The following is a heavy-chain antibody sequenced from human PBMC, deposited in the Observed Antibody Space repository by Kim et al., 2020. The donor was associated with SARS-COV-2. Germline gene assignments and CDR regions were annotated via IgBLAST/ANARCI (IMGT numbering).Heavy chain of an antibody. V-gene: IGHV3-30*18. CDR1: GFTFSSYG. D-gene: IGHD3-22*01. CDR3: AKDHSSGYLGY. Sequence: GGSLRLSCAASGFTFSSYGMHWVRQAPGKGLEWVAVISYDGSNKYYADSVKGRFTISRDNSKNTLYLQMNSLRAEDTAVYYCAKDHSSGYLGYWGQGTLVTVSS. J-gene: IGHJ4*02. CDR2: ISYDGSNK.